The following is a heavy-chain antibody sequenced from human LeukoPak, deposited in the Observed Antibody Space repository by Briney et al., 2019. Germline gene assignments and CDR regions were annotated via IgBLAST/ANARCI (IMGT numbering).Heavy chain of an antibody. CDR1: GFKFSGTA. CDR2: IRNKFNSYAT. CDR3: TVTPLRYLSV. Sequence: GGSLKLSCAASGFKFSGTAMHWVRQASGKGLEWVGRIRNKFNSYATAYAASVKGRFTISRDDSKNTAYLQMNSLKTEDTAVYYCTVTPLRYLSVWGQGTMVTVSS. J-gene: IGHJ3*01. D-gene: IGHD3-9*01. V-gene: IGHV3-73*01.